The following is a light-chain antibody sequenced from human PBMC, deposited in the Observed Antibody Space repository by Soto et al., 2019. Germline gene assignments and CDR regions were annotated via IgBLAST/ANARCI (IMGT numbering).Light chain of an antibody. CDR3: QQRSNWPRT. Sequence: VWTQSPATLSFSTGERATFSCRASQSVSSYLAWYQHKPGQAPRLLIYDASNRATGIPARFSGSGSGTDFTLTISSLEPDDFAVYYCQQRSNWPRTFGPGNKVHIK. V-gene: IGKV3-11*01. CDR2: DAS. CDR1: QSVSSY. J-gene: IGKJ1*01.